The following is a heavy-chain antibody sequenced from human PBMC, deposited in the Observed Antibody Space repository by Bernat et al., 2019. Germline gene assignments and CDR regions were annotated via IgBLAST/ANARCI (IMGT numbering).Heavy chain of an antibody. V-gene: IGHV3-48*03. CDR3: AKDLQEGGTARPPSNYYYYGMDV. J-gene: IGHJ6*02. CDR2: ISSSGSTI. CDR1: GFTFSSYE. D-gene: IGHD6-6*01. Sequence: EVQLVESGGGLVQPGGSLRLSCAASGFTFSSYEMNWVRQAPGKGLEWVSYISSSGSTIYYADSVKGRFTISRDNSKNTLYLQMNSLRAEDTAVYYCAKDLQEGGTARPPSNYYYYGMDVWGQGTTVTVSS.